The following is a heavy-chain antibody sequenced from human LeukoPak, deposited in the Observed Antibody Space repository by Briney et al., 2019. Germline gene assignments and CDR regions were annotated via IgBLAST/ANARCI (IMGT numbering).Heavy chain of an antibody. CDR1: GFTFSTYG. Sequence: GGSLRLSCAASGFTFSTYGMSWVRQAPGKGLEWVSAISGSGGSTYYADSVKGRFTISRDNSENTLYLQMNSLRAEDTALYYCAKDRGSGSYFDYWGQGTLVTVSS. CDR3: AKDRGSGSYFDY. CDR2: ISGSGGST. V-gene: IGHV3-23*01. J-gene: IGHJ4*02. D-gene: IGHD1-26*01.